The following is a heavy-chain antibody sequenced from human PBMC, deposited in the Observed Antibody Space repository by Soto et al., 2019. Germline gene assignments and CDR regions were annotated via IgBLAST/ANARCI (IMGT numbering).Heavy chain of an antibody. D-gene: IGHD3-10*01. CDR2: INPSTGTT. Sequence: QVQLVQSGAEVKKPGASVKVSCKASGYTFTNDYMHWVRQAPGQGLEWMGIINPSTGTTSYAQKFQGRVPMTRDTSTSTVHMELCSLRSDDTAGYYCARASWDRVRGVKEVDYWGQGTLVTVSS. CDR1: GYTFTNDY. J-gene: IGHJ4*02. CDR3: ARASWDRVRGVKEVDY. V-gene: IGHV1-46*01.